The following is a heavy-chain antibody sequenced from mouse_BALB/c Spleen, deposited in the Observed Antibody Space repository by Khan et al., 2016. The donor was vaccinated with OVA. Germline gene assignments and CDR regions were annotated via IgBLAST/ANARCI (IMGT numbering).Heavy chain of an antibody. D-gene: IGHD2-3*01. CDR1: GYSITSDYA. Sequence: QLEESGPGLVKPSQSLSLTCTVTGYSITSDYAWNWIRQFPGNKLEWMGYISYSGSTSYNPSLKSRISITRDTSKNQFFLQLNSVTTEDTATYYCARDGSRYNYAMDYWGQGTAGTVSS. V-gene: IGHV3-2*02. CDR2: ISYSGST. CDR3: ARDGSRYNYAMDY. J-gene: IGHJ4*01.